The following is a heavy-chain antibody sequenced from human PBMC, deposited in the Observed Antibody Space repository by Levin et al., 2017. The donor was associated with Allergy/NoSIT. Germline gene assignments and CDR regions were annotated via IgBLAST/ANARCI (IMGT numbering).Heavy chain of an antibody. J-gene: IGHJ4*02. Sequence: SETLSLTCAVYGGSFSGYYWSWIRQPPGKGLEWIGEINHSGSTNYNPSLKSRVTISVDTSKNQFSLKLSSVTAADTAVYYCASLVVTATPLDYWGQGTLVTVSS. CDR3: ASLVVTATPLDY. V-gene: IGHV4-34*01. CDR2: INHSGST. CDR1: GGSFSGYY. D-gene: IGHD2-21*02.